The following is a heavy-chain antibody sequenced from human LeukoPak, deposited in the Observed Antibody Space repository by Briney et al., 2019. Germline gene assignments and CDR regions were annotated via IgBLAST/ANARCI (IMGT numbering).Heavy chain of an antibody. CDR2: ISGSGGST. CDR1: GFTFSSYA. D-gene: IGHD2-2*01. CDR3: ASQDIVVVPAAMGQTGYFDY. Sequence: HPGGSLRLSCAPSGFTFSSYAMSWVRQAPGKGLEWVSAISGSGGSTYYADSVKGRFTISRDNSKNTLYLQMNSLRAEDTAVYYCASQDIVVVPAAMGQTGYFDYWGQGTLVTVSS. J-gene: IGHJ4*02. V-gene: IGHV3-23*01.